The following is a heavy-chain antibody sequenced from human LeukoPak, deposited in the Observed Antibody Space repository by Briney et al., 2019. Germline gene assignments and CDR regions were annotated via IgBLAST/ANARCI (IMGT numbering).Heavy chain of an antibody. CDR2: IYYSGST. CDR1: GGSISSYY. D-gene: IGHD2-2*01. CDR3: ARVGRLGYCSSTSCGGDWFDP. V-gene: IGHV4-59*01. J-gene: IGHJ5*02. Sequence: SDTLSLTCTVSGGSISSYYWSWIRQPRGQGLEWIGYIYYSGSTNYNPSLKSRVTISVDTSKNQFSLKLSSVTAADTAVYYCARVGRLGYCSSTSCGGDWFDPWGQGTLVTVSS.